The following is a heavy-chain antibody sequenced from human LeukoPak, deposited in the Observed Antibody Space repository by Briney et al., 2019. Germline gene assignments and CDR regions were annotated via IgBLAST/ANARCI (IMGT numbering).Heavy chain of an antibody. D-gene: IGHD6-19*01. Sequence: GGSLRLSCAASGFTFSSSAMNWVRQAPGKGLEWVSLISGSGDSTDYADSVKGRFTISRDNSKNTLYLQINSLRADDTAVYYCAKRAVAGTGRGFDIWGQGTLVTVSS. CDR3: AKRAVAGTGRGFDI. J-gene: IGHJ3*02. CDR2: ISGSGDST. CDR1: GFTFSSSA. V-gene: IGHV3-23*01.